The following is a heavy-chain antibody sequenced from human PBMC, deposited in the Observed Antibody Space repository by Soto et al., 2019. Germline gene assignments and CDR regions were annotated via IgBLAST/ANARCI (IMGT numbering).Heavy chain of an antibody. D-gene: IGHD1-26*01. CDR1: GYTFTSYG. J-gene: IGHJ6*02. CDR3: ARAPGPIVGATDYYYYGMDV. Sequence: QVQLVQSGAEVKKPGASVKVSCKASGYTFTSYGISWVRQAPGQGLEWMGWISAYNGNTNYAQKLQGRVTMTTDTSTSSAYMQLRILRSDDTAVYDSARAPGPIVGATDYYYYGMDVGGQGTTVTVSS. V-gene: IGHV1-18*04. CDR2: ISAYNGNT.